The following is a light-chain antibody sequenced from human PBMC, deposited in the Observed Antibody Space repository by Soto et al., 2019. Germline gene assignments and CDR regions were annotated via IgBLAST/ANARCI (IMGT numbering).Light chain of an antibody. J-gene: IGKJ5*01. CDR2: DAS. Sequence: DIQMTQSPSTLSASVGDRVTITCRASQSISSWLAWYQQKPGKAPKLLIYDASSLESGVPSRFSGSGSGTEFTLTISSLQPDDFPTYYCQQYDSYSQITFGQGTRLEI. CDR3: QQYDSYSQIT. V-gene: IGKV1-5*01. CDR1: QSISSW.